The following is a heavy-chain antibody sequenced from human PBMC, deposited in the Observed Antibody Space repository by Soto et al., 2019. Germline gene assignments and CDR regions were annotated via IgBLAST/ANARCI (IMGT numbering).Heavy chain of an antibody. Sequence: SQTLSLTCVGSGDTVSSNSVAWNWVRQSPSRGLEWLGRTYYRSRWYSDYAVSVRSRIDINADTSRNQVSLQLNSVTPEDTAVYYCARSEEDSDYYYYGMDVWGQGTTVTVSS. J-gene: IGHJ6*02. CDR3: ARSEEDSDYYYYGMDV. CDR2: TYYRSRWYS. V-gene: IGHV6-1*01. CDR1: GDTVSSNSVA. D-gene: IGHD2-15*01.